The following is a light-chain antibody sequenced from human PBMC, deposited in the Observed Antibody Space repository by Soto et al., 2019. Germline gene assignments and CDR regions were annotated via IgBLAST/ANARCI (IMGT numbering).Light chain of an antibody. V-gene: IGKV1-9*01. CDR3: QQLNSYPLT. Sequence: DIQLTQSPSLLSASVGDRVTITCRASQGISSHLAWYQQKSGKAPKLLMYAASTLQSRVPSRFSGSGSGTEFTLTISSLQPEDFATDYCQQLNSYPLTFGGGTKVEIK. CDR2: AAS. J-gene: IGKJ4*01. CDR1: QGISSH.